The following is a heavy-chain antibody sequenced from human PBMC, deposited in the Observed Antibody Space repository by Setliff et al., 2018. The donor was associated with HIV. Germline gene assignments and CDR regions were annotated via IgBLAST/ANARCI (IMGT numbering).Heavy chain of an antibody. CDR1: GFSLTPRGAS. Sequence: SGPTLVNPTQTLTLTCTFSGFSLTPRGASVGWIRQPPGRALEWLALIYWNGDERYSASLQGRLSIAKDTSRNQVVLTLTNMSPDDTATYFCAHGRAGIAPPDFDYWGPGSLVTVSS. V-gene: IGHV2-5*01. J-gene: IGHJ4*02. CDR3: AHGRAGIAPPDFDY. D-gene: IGHD2-21*01. CDR2: IYWNGDE.